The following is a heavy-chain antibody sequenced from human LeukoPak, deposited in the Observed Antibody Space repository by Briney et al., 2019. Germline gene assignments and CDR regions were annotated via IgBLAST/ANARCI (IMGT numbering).Heavy chain of an antibody. Sequence: SETLSLTCAVYGGSFSAYYWSWIRQPPGKGLEWIGEINHSGSTNYNPSLKSRVAISVDTSRNQFSLRLSSVTAADTAVYYCARGIYHYYYGMDVWGQGTTVTVSS. J-gene: IGHJ6*02. CDR2: INHSGST. CDR1: GGSFSAYY. V-gene: IGHV4-34*01. CDR3: ARGIYHYYYGMDV.